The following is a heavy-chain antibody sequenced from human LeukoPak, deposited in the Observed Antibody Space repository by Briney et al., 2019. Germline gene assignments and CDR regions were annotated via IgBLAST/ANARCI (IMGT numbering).Heavy chain of an antibody. V-gene: IGHV4-39*01. CDR3: ARPHIHIAAAGTGWFDP. Sequence: SETLSLTCTVSGGSISSSSYYWGWIRQPPGKGLEWIGSIYYSGSTYYNPSPKSRVTISVDTSKNQFSLKLSSVTAADTAVYYCARPHIHIAAAGTGWFDPWGQGTLVTVSS. CDR2: IYYSGST. J-gene: IGHJ5*02. D-gene: IGHD6-13*01. CDR1: GGSISSSSYY.